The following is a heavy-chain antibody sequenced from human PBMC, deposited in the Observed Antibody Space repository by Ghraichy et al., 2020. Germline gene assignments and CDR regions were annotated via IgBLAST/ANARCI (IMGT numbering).Heavy chain of an antibody. V-gene: IGHV3-74*01. CDR2: IKYDGSTT. Sequence: GGSLRLSCAASGFTFSGSWMHWVRQAPGKGLVWVSRIKYDGSTTIYADSVKGRFTISRDNAKSTLYLQMNSLRAEDTALYYCAKSDHFDNWGQGTLVTVSS. J-gene: IGHJ4*02. D-gene: IGHD2-21*02. CDR1: GFTFSGSW. CDR3: AKSDHFDN.